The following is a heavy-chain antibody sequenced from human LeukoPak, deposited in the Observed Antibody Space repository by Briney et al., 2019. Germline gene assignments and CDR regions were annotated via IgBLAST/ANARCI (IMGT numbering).Heavy chain of an antibody. Sequence: ASVKVSCKASGYIFTSHYMHWVRQAPGQGLEWMGIIRPTGGNTDYTQEFQGRVTMTRDVSTSTVYMELSSLTSEDTAVYYCAREPPESYYFDYWGQGTLVTVSS. CDR2: IRPTGGNT. CDR1: GYIFTSHY. J-gene: IGHJ4*02. CDR3: AREPPESYYFDY. D-gene: IGHD3/OR15-3a*01. V-gene: IGHV1-46*01.